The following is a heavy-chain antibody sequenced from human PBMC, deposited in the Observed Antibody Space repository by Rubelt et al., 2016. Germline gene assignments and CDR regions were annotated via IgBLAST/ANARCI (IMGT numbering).Heavy chain of an antibody. V-gene: IGHV3-30*04. Sequence: QLVESGGGLVQPGGSLRLSCSASGFTFSSCAMHWVRQAPGKGLDWVAVVSYDGSNKFYADSVKGRFTISRDTSKNTLYLQMNSLRAEDTAVYYCARVRDSSGYYADWYFDLWGRGTLVTVSS. J-gene: IGHJ2*01. CDR2: VSYDGSNK. D-gene: IGHD3-22*01. CDR3: ARVRDSSGYYADWYFDL. CDR1: GFTFSSCA.